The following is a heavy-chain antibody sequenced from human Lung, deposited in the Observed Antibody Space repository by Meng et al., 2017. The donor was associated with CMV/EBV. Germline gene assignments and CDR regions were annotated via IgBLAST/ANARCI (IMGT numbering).Heavy chain of an antibody. J-gene: IGHJ6*02. Sequence: SCAASGFTFSSYGMHWVRQAPGKGLEWVAVIWNDGSIKYYADSVKGRFTISRDNSKNTLYLQMYSLRADDTAVYHCAKAQFGGYFDGRDGMDVWGQGXTVTVSS. CDR1: GFTFSSYG. V-gene: IGHV3-33*06. CDR2: IWNDGSIK. D-gene: IGHD3-9*01. CDR3: AKAQFGGYFDGRDGMDV.